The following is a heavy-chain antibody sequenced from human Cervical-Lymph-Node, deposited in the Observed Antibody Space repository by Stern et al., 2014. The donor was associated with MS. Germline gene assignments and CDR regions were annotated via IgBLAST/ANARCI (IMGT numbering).Heavy chain of an antibody. CDR1: GASINNYY. V-gene: IGHV4-59*01. CDR2: INYSGTT. Sequence: LQLQESGPGLVKPSETLSLTCTVSGASINNYYWTWIRQPPGGELEWIGYINYSGTTDYTPSLKGRVSMSVDTSNNQVSLRLTSVTAADTAVYYCARRRWFLDVWGQGTTVTVS. J-gene: IGHJ6*02. D-gene: IGHD3-10*01. CDR3: ARRRWFLDV.